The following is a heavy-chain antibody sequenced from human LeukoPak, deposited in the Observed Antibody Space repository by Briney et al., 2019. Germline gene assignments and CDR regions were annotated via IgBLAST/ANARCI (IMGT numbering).Heavy chain of an antibody. CDR3: ARRYCSGGSCYATFDY. J-gene: IGHJ4*02. CDR2: IIPIFGTA. CDR1: GGTFSSYA. V-gene: IGHV1-69*06. Sequence: GSSVKVSCKASGGTFSSYAISWVRQAPGQGLEWMGGIIPIFGTANYAQKFQGRVTITADKSKNPAYMELSRLRSDDTAVYYCARRYCSGGSCYATFDYWGQGTLVTVSS. D-gene: IGHD2-15*01.